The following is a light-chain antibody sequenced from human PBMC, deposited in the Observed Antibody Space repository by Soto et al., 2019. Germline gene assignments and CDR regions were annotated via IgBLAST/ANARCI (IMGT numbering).Light chain of an antibody. CDR1: QGIISY. CDR3: QQANRFPLT. CDR2: PAS. J-gene: IGKJ4*01. Sequence: DIQMTQSPSSVSASVGDRVTITCRASQGIISYLAWYQQKPGEAPKLLIYPASSLRSGVPSRFTGSGSGTDFTLNISSLQPADVASYYCQQANRFPLTFGGGTKVEI. V-gene: IGKV1-12*01.